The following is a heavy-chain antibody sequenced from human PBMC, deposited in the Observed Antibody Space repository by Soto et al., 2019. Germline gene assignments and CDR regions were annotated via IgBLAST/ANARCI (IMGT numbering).Heavy chain of an antibody. Sequence: GSLRLSCAASGFTFSSYAMHWVRQAPGKGLGWVEVISYDGSNKYYAAYVKGRFTISRDNSKNTLYLQMNSLRAEDTAVYYCARDHSSSWYFDYWGQGT. CDR1: GFTFSSYA. J-gene: IGHJ4*02. V-gene: IGHV3-30-3*01. D-gene: IGHD6-13*01. CDR3: ARDHSSSWYFDY. CDR2: ISYDGSNK.